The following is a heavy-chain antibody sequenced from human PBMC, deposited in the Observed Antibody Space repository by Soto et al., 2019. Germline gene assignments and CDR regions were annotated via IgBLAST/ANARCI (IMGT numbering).Heavy chain of an antibody. CDR2: IFSNDEK. D-gene: IGHD6-13*01. Sequence: QVTVKESGPVLVKPTETLTLTCTVSGFSLSNAGLGVSWIRQPPGKALEWLAHIFSNDEKSYSTSLKSRLTISKDTSKSQVVLTMTNIDPVDTATYYCAPTYSTSWYWFDPWGQGTLVTVSS. J-gene: IGHJ5*02. CDR3: APTYSTSWYWFDP. V-gene: IGHV2-26*01. CDR1: GFSLSNAGLG.